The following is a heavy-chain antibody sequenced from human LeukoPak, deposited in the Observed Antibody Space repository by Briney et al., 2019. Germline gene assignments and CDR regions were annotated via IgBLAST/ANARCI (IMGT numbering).Heavy chain of an antibody. D-gene: IGHD6-19*01. CDR1: GFTFSTYG. V-gene: IGHV3-33*01. CDR2: IRYDGNNK. J-gene: IGHJ1*01. Sequence: QAGGSLRLSCAASGFTFSTYGMHWVRQAPGKGLEWVAVIRYDGNNKFYVDSVRGRFTISRDNSKNTLYLQMNSLRAEDTAVYYCARGVTGGWYGDFQHWGQGTLVTVSS. CDR3: ARGVTGGWYGDFQH.